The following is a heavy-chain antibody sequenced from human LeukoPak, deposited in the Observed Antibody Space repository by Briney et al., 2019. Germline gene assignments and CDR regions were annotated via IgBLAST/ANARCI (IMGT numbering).Heavy chain of an antibody. CDR3: AREFGPEYQLPGNY. V-gene: IGHV1-18*01. Sequence: GASVKVSCKASGYSFTSYGISWVRQAPGQGLEWMGWISAYNGNTNYAQKLQGRVTMTTDTSTSTAYMELRSLRSDDTAVYYCAREFGPEYQLPGNYWGQGTLVTVSS. D-gene: IGHD2-2*01. CDR2: ISAYNGNT. CDR1: GYSFTSYG. J-gene: IGHJ4*02.